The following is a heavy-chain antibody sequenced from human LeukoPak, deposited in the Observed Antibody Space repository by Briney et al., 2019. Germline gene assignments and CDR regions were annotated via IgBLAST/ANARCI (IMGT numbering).Heavy chain of an antibody. D-gene: IGHD6-19*01. CDR3: AKALGAGWYDNWFHP. CDR2: ISWNSVSI. J-gene: IGHJ5*02. CDR1: GFKFGDYG. Sequence: GGSLRLSCAGSGFKFGDYGMYWVRQAPGKGLEWVSGISWNSVSIGYADFVRGRFTISRDNANNSLYLQMNSLRPEDTAFYYCAKALGAGWYDNWFHPWGQGTLVTVSS. V-gene: IGHV3-9*01.